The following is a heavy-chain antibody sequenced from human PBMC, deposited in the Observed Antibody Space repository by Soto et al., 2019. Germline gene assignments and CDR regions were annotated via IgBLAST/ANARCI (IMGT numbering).Heavy chain of an antibody. CDR3: ARTHCSGGNCYDYFDF. Sequence: SETLSLTCTVSGGSISSYYWTWIRQPPGKGLEWIAYIYHSGSTNYNPSLKSRVTISIDTTKKQVSLTLRSVTAADTAMYYCARTHCSGGNCYDYFDFWGQGMLVTVSS. CDR1: GGSISSYY. V-gene: IGHV4-59*03. CDR2: IYHSGST. D-gene: IGHD2-15*01. J-gene: IGHJ4*02.